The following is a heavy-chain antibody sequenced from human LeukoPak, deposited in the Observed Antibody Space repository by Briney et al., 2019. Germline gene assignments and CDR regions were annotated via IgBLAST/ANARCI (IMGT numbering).Heavy chain of an antibody. CDR2: VYSGGKT. Sequence: PGGSLRLSCAASEFTVDDTYMSWVRQTPGKGPEWVSVVYSGGKTFYADSVKGRFTISRDTSKNTVYLQMNTLRADDTAVYYCARQAAAGLDYWGQGTLVTVSS. D-gene: IGHD6-13*01. CDR1: EFTVDDTY. V-gene: IGHV3-66*02. CDR3: ARQAAAGLDY. J-gene: IGHJ4*02.